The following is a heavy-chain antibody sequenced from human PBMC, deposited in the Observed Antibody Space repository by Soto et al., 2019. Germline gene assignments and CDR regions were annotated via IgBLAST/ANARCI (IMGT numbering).Heavy chain of an antibody. Sequence: QVQLQESGPGLVKPSETLSLTCTVSGGSISSYYWSWIRQPPGKGLEWIGYIYYSGSTNYNPSLKSRVTLSVDTSKNQFSLKLSSVTAADTAVYYCARDAFDQGGAWGQGTLVTVSS. J-gene: IGHJ5*02. D-gene: IGHD3-16*01. CDR1: GGSISSYY. CDR3: ARDAFDQGGA. CDR2: IYYSGST. V-gene: IGHV4-59*01.